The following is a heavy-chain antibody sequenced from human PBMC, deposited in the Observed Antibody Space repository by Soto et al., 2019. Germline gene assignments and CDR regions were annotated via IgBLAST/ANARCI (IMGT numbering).Heavy chain of an antibody. D-gene: IGHD1-26*01. Sequence: EVQLVESGGGLAKPGGSLRLSCAASGFTFNNAWMNWVRQAPEKGLEWVGRIKSKTDSGTADYAAPVKGRFTISRDDSKNTLSLQINSLETEDTAVYYCTTDLGAGRRGWVDYWGQGTLVTVSS. CDR1: GFTFNNAW. CDR2: IKSKTDSGTA. CDR3: TTDLGAGRRGWVDY. V-gene: IGHV3-15*07. J-gene: IGHJ4*02.